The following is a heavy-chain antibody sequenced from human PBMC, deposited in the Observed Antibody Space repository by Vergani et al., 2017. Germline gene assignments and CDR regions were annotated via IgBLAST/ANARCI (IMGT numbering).Heavy chain of an antibody. V-gene: IGHV3-7*01. CDR2: IKQDGSEK. CDR3: ASVGVVPAAWYYFDY. CDR1: GFTFSSYW. Sequence: EVQLVESGGGLVKPGGSLRLSCAASGFTFSSYWMSWVRQAPGKGLEWVANIKQDGSEKYYVDSVKGRFTISRDNAKNSLYLQMNSLRAEDTAVYYCASVGVVPAAWYYFDYWGQGTLVTVSS. J-gene: IGHJ4*02. D-gene: IGHD2-2*01.